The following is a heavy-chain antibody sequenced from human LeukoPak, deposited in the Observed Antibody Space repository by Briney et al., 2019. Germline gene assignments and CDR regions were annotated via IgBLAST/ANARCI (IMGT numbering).Heavy chain of an antibody. Sequence: GGSLRLSCAASGFTVSSNYMSWVRQAPGKGLEWVSVIYSGGSTYYADSVKGRFTISRDNSKNTLYLQMNSLRAEDTAVYYCARDQNDSGGAFDIWGQGTMVTVSS. CDR2: IYSGGST. V-gene: IGHV3-66*01. D-gene: IGHD3-10*01. CDR1: GFTVSSNY. CDR3: ARDQNDSGGAFDI. J-gene: IGHJ3*02.